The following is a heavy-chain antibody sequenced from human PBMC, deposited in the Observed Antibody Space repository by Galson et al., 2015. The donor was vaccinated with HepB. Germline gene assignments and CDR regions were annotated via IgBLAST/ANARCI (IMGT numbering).Heavy chain of an antibody. CDR1: GYTLTELS. Sequence: SVKVSCKVSGYTLTELSMHWVRQAPGKGLEWMGGFDPEDGETIYAQKFQGRVTMTEDTSTDTAYMELSSLRSEDTAVYYCASTIMVRGVIITHNAGRDAFDIWGQGTMVTVSS. D-gene: IGHD3-10*01. CDR2: FDPEDGET. J-gene: IGHJ3*02. V-gene: IGHV1-24*01. CDR3: ASTIMVRGVIITHNAGRDAFDI.